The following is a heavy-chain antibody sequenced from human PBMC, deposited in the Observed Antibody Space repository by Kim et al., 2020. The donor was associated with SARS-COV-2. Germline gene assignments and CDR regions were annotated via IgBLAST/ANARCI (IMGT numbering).Heavy chain of an antibody. Sequence: GGSLRLSCAASGFTFSSYEMNWVRQAPGKGLEWVSYISSSGSTIYYADSVKGRFTISRDNAKNSLYLQMNSLRAEDTAVYYCARSPSPFYSGFWWYYGMDVWGQGTTVTVSS. V-gene: IGHV3-48*03. CDR3: ARSPSPFYSGFWWYYGMDV. J-gene: IGHJ6*02. CDR1: GFTFSSYE. D-gene: IGHD1-26*01. CDR2: ISSSGSTI.